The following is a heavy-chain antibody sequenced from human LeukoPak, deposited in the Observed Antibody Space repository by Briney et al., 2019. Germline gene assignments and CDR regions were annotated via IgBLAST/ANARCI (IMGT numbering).Heavy chain of an antibody. J-gene: IGHJ6*02. D-gene: IGHD3-3*01. CDR2: IIPIFGTA. Sequence: SVKVSCKASGGTFSSYAISWVRQAPGQGLEWMGGIIPIFGTANYAQKFQGRVTITADESTSTAYMELSRLRSDDTAVYYCARGPYYDFWSGRGYYYGMDVWGQGTTVTVSS. CDR1: GGTFSSYA. V-gene: IGHV1-69*13. CDR3: ARGPYYDFWSGRGYYYGMDV.